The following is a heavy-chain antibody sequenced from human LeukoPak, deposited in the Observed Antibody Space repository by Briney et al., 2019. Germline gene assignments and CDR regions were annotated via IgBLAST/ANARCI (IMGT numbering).Heavy chain of an antibody. CDR1: GFPFSNYA. V-gene: IGHV3-23*01. CDR3: AKVRYSGSYWDY. Sequence: GGSLRLSCTASGFPFSNYAMSWVRQAPGQGLEWVSGITGSGVSTDYADSVKGRFTISRDNSKNTLYLQMNSLGAEDTAVYYCAKVRYSGSYWDYWGQGILVTVSS. CDR2: ITGSGVST. J-gene: IGHJ4*02. D-gene: IGHD1-26*01.